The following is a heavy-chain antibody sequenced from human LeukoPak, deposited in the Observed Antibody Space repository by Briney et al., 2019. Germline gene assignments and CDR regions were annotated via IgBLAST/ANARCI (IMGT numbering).Heavy chain of an antibody. CDR2: IYHSGNT. D-gene: IGHD2-2*03. CDR3: AIDGSTRPFQP. V-gene: IGHV4-38-2*02. Sequence: SVTLSLTCTVSGYSISSGSYWGWIRQPPGEGVEWVGIYHSGNTYYNPSLTSQVTISVDTAKNQLSLKLTSVTAADTAVYYCAIDGSTRPFQPWGQGTLVTASS. J-gene: IGHJ1*01. CDR1: GYSISSGSY.